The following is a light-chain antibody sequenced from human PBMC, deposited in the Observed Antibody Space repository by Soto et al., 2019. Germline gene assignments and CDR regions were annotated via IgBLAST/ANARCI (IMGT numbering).Light chain of an antibody. CDR1: SSDVGGYNY. CDR2: DVS. J-gene: IGLJ2*01. V-gene: IGLV2-14*01. Sequence: QSVLTQPASVSGSPGQSITISCTGTSSDVGGYNYVSWYQQHPGKAPKRMIYDVSNRPSGVSNRFSGSKSGNTASLTISGLQAEDEADYYCSSYTSSTTVVFGGGTKLTVL. CDR3: SSYTSSTTVV.